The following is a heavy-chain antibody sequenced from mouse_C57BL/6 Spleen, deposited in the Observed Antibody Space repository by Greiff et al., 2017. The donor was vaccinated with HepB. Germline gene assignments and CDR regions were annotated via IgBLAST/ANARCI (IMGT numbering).Heavy chain of an antibody. J-gene: IGHJ4*01. CDR3: AIITTVVAKYYAMDY. V-gene: IGHV1-82*01. CDR1: GYAFSSSW. D-gene: IGHD1-1*01. CDR2: IYPGDGDT. Sequence: ESGPELVKPGASVKISCKASGYAFSSSWMNWVKQRPGKGLEWIGRIYPGDGDTNYNGKFKGKATLTADKSSSTAYMQLSSLTSEDSAVYFCAIITTVVAKYYAMDYWGQGTSVTVSS.